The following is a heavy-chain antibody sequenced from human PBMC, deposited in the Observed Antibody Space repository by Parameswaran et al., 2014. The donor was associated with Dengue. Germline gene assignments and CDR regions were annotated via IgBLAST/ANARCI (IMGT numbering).Heavy chain of an antibody. V-gene: IGHV2-70*11. Sequence: ARWIRQPPGKALEWLARIDWDDDKYYSTSLKTRLTISKDTSKNQVVLTMTNMDPVDTATYYCARIRVLRYFDWLPKEDYYYYGMDVWGQGTTVTVSS. CDR2: IDWDDDK. J-gene: IGHJ6*02. D-gene: IGHD3-9*01. CDR3: ARIRVLRYFDWLPKEDYYYYGMDV.